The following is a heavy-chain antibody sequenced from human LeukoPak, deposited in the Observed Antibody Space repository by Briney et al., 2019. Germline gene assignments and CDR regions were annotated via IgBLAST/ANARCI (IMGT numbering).Heavy chain of an antibody. D-gene: IGHD3-3*01. CDR1: GYTFTSYD. V-gene: IGHV1-8*03. J-gene: IGHJ5*02. CDR3: ARARTLRSYWFDP. CDR2: MNPNSGNT. Sequence: ASVKVSCKASGYTFTSYDINWVRQATGQGLEWMGWMNPNSGNTGYAQKFQGRVTITRNTSISTAYMELSSLRSEDTAVYYCARARTLRSYWFDPWGQGTLVTVSS.